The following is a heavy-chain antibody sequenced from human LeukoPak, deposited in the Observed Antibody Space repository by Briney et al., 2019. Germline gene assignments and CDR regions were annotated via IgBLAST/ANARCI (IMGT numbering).Heavy chain of an antibody. Sequence: PGRSLTLSCAADGRICSNCWVQWVRQPPGKVRVWVSRINRDGSTTSYADSVKGRFTVSRDNAKNTLNLQMNSLRAEDTAVYYCARDKKSGESSEIDHWGRGTLDTVPS. D-gene: IGHD3-10*01. CDR3: ARDKKSGESSEIDH. J-gene: IGHJ4*02. CDR2: INRDGSTT. CDR1: GRICSNCW. V-gene: IGHV3-74*01.